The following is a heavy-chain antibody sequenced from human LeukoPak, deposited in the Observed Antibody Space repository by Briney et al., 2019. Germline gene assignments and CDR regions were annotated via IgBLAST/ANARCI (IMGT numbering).Heavy chain of an antibody. CDR1: GFTFSNYW. CDR2: IKQDGSEK. V-gene: IGHV3-7*01. J-gene: IGHJ4*02. Sequence: GGSLRLSCEASGFTFSNYWMRWVRQAPGKGLEWVANIKQDGSEKNYVEPVKGRFTISRDNAKNAQYLQMNSLRAEDTAVYYCAREAVPYAGDYCSQATLVTVSS. CDR3: AREAVPYAGDY. D-gene: IGHD2-2*01.